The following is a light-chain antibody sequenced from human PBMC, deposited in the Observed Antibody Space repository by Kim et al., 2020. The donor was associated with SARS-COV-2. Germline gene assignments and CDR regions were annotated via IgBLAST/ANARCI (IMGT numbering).Light chain of an antibody. Sequence: PGGRATLSRRASQSVDRRQLALDQQKPGQASRLLIYAASSRATGIPDRFSGSGAGTDFTLTISRLEPEDFAVYYCHQYGTFPMYTFGQGTKLEI. CDR1: QSVDRRQ. V-gene: IGKV3-20*01. J-gene: IGKJ2*01. CDR2: AAS. CDR3: HQYGTFPMYT.